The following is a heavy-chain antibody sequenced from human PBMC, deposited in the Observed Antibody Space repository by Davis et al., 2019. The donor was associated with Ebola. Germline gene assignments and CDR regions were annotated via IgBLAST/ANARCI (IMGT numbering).Heavy chain of an antibody. J-gene: IGHJ4*02. CDR2: ISHTGDT. CDR3: ARGLSNSQVDY. Sequence: SETLSLTCTVSGGSISSYYWSWIRQPPGKGLEWIGEISHTGDTNYNPSLKSRVTISVDTSKNQFSLKLSSVTAADTAVYYCARGLSNSQVDYWGQGTLVTVSS. V-gene: IGHV4-59*12. CDR1: GGSISSYY. D-gene: IGHD4-23*01.